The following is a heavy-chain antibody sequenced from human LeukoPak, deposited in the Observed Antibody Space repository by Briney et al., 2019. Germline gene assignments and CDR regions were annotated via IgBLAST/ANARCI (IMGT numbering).Heavy chain of an antibody. CDR1: GGSISSDY. CDR3: ARGLKGAATAMAHFDS. CDR2: IYYSGIT. J-gene: IGHJ4*02. D-gene: IGHD5-18*01. V-gene: IGHV4-59*12. Sequence: SETLSLTCTVSGGSISSDYWSWIRQPPGKGLEWIGYIYYSGITNYNPSLKSRVTISVDTSKNQFSLRLSSVTAADTAVYYCARGLKGAATAMAHFDSWGQGTLVTVSS.